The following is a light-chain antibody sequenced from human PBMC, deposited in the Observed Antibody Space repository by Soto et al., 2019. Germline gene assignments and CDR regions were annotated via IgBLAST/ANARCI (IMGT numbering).Light chain of an antibody. V-gene: IGKV3-20*01. Sequence: EIVLTQSPGTLSLSPGQRATLSCRASQSVSSSYLAWYQQKPGQAPRILIYGASSRATGIPDRFSGSGSGTDFTLTISRLEPEDFAVYYCQQYGSSPLLTFGGGTKGEIK. J-gene: IGKJ4*01. CDR1: QSVSSSY. CDR2: GAS. CDR3: QQYGSSPLLT.